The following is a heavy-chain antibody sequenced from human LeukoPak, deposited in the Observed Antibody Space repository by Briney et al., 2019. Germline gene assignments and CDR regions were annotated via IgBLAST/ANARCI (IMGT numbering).Heavy chain of an antibody. V-gene: IGHV1-46*01. D-gene: IGHD2-8*02. Sequence: ASVKVSCKASGYSFTNYYMHWVRQAPGQGIEWMGIINPSGGGTNNAQKFQDRVAMTRDTSTSTLYMELSSLRSDDTAVYYCAKGARIGNTGGSLDSWGQGTLLTVSS. J-gene: IGHJ4*02. CDR3: AKGARIGNTGGSLDS. CDR1: GYSFTNYY. CDR2: INPSGGGT.